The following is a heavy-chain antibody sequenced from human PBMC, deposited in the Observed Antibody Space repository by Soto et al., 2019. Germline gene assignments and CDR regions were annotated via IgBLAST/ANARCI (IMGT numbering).Heavy chain of an antibody. CDR2: IRSSGSYI. CDR1: GFTFSSHS. V-gene: IGHV3-21*01. CDR3: AREQIVATYAMDV. Sequence: RGSLRLSCAASGFTFSSHSMNWVRQAPGKGLEWVSSIRSSGSYIYYADSVKGRFTISRDNAKNSLYLQMNSLRAEDTAVYYCAREQIVATYAMDVWGQGTPVTVSS. D-gene: IGHD5-12*01. J-gene: IGHJ6*02.